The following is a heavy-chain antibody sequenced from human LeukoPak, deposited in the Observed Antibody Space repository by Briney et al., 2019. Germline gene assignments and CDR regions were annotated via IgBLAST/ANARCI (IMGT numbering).Heavy chain of an antibody. CDR2: ISSGRSYI. V-gene: IGHV3-21*01. CDR3: ARHSSGWDASDY. J-gene: IGHJ4*02. CDR1: GFTFSSYS. Sequence: PGGSLRLSCAASGFTFSSYSMNWVRQAPGKGLEWVSSISSGRSYIYYADSVKGRFTISRDNAKNSLYLQMNSLRAEDTAVYYCARHSSGWDASDYWGQGTLVTVSS. D-gene: IGHD6-19*01.